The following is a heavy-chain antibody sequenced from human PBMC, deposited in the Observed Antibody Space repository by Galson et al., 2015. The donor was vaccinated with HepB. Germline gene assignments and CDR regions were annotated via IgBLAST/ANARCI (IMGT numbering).Heavy chain of an antibody. D-gene: IGHD4-23*01. V-gene: IGHV3-66*02. CDR1: GFTVGASY. Sequence: SLRLSCAASGFTVGASYMSWVRQAPGKGLEWVSVIYDGGSIYYADFAEGRFSISRDNSKNTLYLQMSGLRAEDTAVYYCARAGHYGGKGNWFDSWGQGTLVTVSS. J-gene: IGHJ5*01. CDR3: ARAGHYGGKGNWFDS. CDR2: IYDGGSI.